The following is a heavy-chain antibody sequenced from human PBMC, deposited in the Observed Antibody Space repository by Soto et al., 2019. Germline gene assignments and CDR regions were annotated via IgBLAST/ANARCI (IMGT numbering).Heavy chain of an antibody. Sequence: PSETLSLTCSVSGASVSNGSFSWSWIRQPPGKALEWIGYIYHSGNTYYNPSLASRVTISLAGANNQLSLELTSVTAADTAFYYCATTRGLAVGGSFDYWGQGMLVTVSS. CDR1: GASVSNGSFS. CDR3: ATTRGLAVGGSFDY. J-gene: IGHJ4*02. V-gene: IGHV4-30-2*01. D-gene: IGHD3-10*01. CDR2: IYHSGNT.